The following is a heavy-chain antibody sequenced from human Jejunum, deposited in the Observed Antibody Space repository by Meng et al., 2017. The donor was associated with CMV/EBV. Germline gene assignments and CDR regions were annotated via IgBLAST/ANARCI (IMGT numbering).Heavy chain of an antibody. J-gene: IGHJ6*02. Sequence: WVRQTPGKGLEWVSSISGASTYIYYADSVKGRFTVSRDNAKNSLYLQMNSLRAEDTAVYYCARDRYCHNGVCYAFPPPYYYGMDVWGQGTTVTVSS. V-gene: IGHV3-21*01. CDR3: ARDRYCHNGVCYAFPPPYYYGMDV. CDR2: ISGASTYI. D-gene: IGHD2-8*01.